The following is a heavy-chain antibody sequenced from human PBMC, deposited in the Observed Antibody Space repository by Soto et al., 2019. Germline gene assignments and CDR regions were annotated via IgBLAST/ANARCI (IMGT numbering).Heavy chain of an antibody. J-gene: IGHJ6*02. CDR1: GFTFSSFA. D-gene: IGHD6-13*01. CDR3: VQDWTGNSCPCMVV. CDR2: ISSSGETT. V-gene: IGHV3-23*01. Sequence: EVQLLESGGGLVQPGGSLRLSCAASGFTFSSFAMTWVRQAPGEGLEWVSSISSSGETTYYSDSVNGRFTISRDISKNMVHLNMTSLRAEYTAVYFCVQDWTGNSCPCMVVWSQGTTVTVS.